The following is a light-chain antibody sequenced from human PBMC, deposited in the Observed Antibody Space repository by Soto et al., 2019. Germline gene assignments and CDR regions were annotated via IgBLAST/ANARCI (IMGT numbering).Light chain of an antibody. CDR1: QSVSSN. Sequence: EIVMTQSPATLSVSPGERATLSCRASQSVSSNLAWYQQKPGQAPRLLIYGASTRATGFPARFSGSGSGTELTLTISSLQSEDFAVYFCQQYHNWPLTFGGGTKVEIK. CDR3: QQYHNWPLT. CDR2: GAS. V-gene: IGKV3-15*01. J-gene: IGKJ4*01.